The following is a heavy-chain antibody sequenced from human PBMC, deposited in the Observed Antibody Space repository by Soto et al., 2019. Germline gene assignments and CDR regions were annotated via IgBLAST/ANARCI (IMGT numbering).Heavy chain of an antibody. V-gene: IGHV3-23*01. CDR2: SSSGGGI. D-gene: IGHD1-26*01. Sequence: GGSLRLSCAASGFILTSYAMSWVRQAPGKGLEWVSDSSSGGGIYYRDSVKGRFTISRDNSKNTLYLQMNSLRAEDTATYYCVRRRVREFDSWGQGTLVTVSS. J-gene: IGHJ4*02. CDR1: GFILTSYA. CDR3: VRRRVREFDS.